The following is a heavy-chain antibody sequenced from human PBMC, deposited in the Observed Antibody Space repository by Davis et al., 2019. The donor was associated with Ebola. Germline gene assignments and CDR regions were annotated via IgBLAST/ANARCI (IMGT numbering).Heavy chain of an antibody. J-gene: IGHJ3*02. CDR2: ISAYNGNT. Sequence: ASVKVSCKASGYTFTSYGISWVRQAPGQGLEWMGWISAYNGNTNYAQKLQGRVTMTTDTSTSTAYMELRSLRSDDTAVYYCARDQPYYYEGIFDIWGQGTMVTVSS. D-gene: IGHD3-22*01. V-gene: IGHV1-18*01. CDR1: GYTFTSYG. CDR3: ARDQPYYYEGIFDI.